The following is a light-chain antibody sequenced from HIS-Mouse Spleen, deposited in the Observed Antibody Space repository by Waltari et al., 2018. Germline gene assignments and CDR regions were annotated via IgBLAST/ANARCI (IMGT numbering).Light chain of an antibody. Sequence: QSALTQPASVSGSPGQSITLPCPAPSSVVGSYNLFSWYQQHPGKAPKLMIYEGSKRPSGVSNRFSGSKSGNTASLTISGLQAEDEADYYCCSYAGSSTWVFGGGTKLTVL. CDR3: CSYAGSSTWV. CDR1: SSVVGSYNL. CDR2: EGS. V-gene: IGLV2-23*01. J-gene: IGLJ3*02.